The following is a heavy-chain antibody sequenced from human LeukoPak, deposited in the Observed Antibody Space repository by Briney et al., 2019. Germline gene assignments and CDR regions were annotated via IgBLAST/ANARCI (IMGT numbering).Heavy chain of an antibody. CDR2: ISGSGGST. V-gene: IGHV3-23*01. Sequence: GGSLRLSCAASGFTFSSYAMSWVRQAPGKGLEWVSAISGSGGSTYYADSVKGRFTISRDNSKNTLYLQMNSLRAEDTAEYYCAKWGLYCSSTSCYAPFQHWGQGTLVTVSS. D-gene: IGHD2-2*01. CDR1: GFTFSSYA. J-gene: IGHJ1*01. CDR3: AKWGLYCSSTSCYAPFQH.